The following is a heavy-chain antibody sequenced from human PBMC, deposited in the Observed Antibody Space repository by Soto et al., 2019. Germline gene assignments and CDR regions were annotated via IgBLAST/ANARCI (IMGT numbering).Heavy chain of an antibody. CDR2: INHSGST. Sequence: QVQLQQWGAGLLKPSETLSLTCAVYGGSFSGYYWNWLRPPPGKGLEWIGEINHSGSTNYNPSLKSRVTISVDTSKNQFSLKLSSVTAADTAVYYCARLPRGYNYGMDVWGQGTTVTVSS. CDR3: ARLPRGYNYGMDV. J-gene: IGHJ6*02. V-gene: IGHV4-34*01. CDR1: GGSFSGYY.